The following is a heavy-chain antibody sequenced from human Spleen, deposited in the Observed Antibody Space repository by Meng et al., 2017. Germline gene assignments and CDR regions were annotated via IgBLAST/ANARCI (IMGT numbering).Heavy chain of an antibody. D-gene: IGHD2-2*01. CDR2: ISWDGGST. J-gene: IGHJ4*02. V-gene: IGHV3-43*01. Sequence: GGSLRLSCAASGFTFDDYTMHWVRQAPGKGLEWVSLISWDGGSTYYADSVKGRFTISRDNSKNSLYLQMNSLRTEDTALYYCAKDIELGRCSSTSCPWGYFDYWGQGTLVTVSS. CDR3: AKDIELGRCSSTSCPWGYFDY. CDR1: GFTFDDYT.